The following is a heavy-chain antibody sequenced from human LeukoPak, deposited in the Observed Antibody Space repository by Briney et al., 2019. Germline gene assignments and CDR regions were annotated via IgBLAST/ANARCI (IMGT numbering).Heavy chain of an antibody. V-gene: IGHV3-53*01. CDR2: LYSGSTT. CDR3: ARVGDHYHWYLDL. CDR1: GFSVSTNY. D-gene: IGHD3-10*01. Sequence: GGSLRLSCAASGFSVSTNYMNWVRQAPGKGLEWVSILYSGSTTYYTDSVKGRFTISRDNSRNTLYLHMTNLRAEDTAVYYCARVGDHYHWYLDLWGRGSLLTISS. J-gene: IGHJ2*01.